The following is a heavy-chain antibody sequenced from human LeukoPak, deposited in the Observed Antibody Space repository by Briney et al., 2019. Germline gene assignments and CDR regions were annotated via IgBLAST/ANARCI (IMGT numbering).Heavy chain of an antibody. Sequence: PGRSLRLSCAASGFTFSSYAMHWVRQAPGKGLEWVAVISYDGSNKYYADSVKGRFTISRDNSKNTLHLQMNSLRAEDTAVYYCASSYSNYEDWFDPWGQGTLVTVSS. J-gene: IGHJ5*02. CDR3: ASSYSNYEDWFDP. CDR2: ISYDGSNK. V-gene: IGHV3-30-3*01. D-gene: IGHD4-11*01. CDR1: GFTFSSYA.